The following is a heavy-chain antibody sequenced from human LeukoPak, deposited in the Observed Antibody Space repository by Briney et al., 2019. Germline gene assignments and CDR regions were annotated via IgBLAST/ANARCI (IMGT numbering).Heavy chain of an antibody. Sequence: ASVKVSCKASGDTFTSYDINWVRQASGQGLEWMGWMNPNSGNTGYAQKFQGRVTMTRNTSISTAYMELSSLRSEDTAVYYCARVLSNKVHDSSGYYPFDYWGQGTLVTVSS. J-gene: IGHJ4*02. CDR3: ARVLSNKVHDSSGYYPFDY. CDR1: GDTFTSYD. CDR2: MNPNSGNT. V-gene: IGHV1-8*01. D-gene: IGHD3-22*01.